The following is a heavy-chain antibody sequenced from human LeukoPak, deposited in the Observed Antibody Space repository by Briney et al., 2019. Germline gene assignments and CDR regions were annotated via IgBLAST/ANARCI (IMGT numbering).Heavy chain of an antibody. CDR3: ARHVSWFGELWYSYYYGMDV. D-gene: IGHD3-10*01. Sequence: SETLSLTCTVSGGSISSYCWSWIRQPPGKGLEWIGYIYYSGSTNYNPSLKSRVTISVDTSKNQFSLKLSSVTAADTAVYYCARHVSWFGELWYSYYYGMDVWGQGTTVTVSS. CDR1: GGSISSYC. V-gene: IGHV4-59*08. J-gene: IGHJ6*02. CDR2: IYYSGST.